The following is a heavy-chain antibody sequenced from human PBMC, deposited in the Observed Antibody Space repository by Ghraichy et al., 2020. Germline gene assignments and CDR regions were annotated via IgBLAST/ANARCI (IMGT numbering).Heavy chain of an antibody. CDR3: ARATRDSSGWYSRPYYFDY. Sequence: SETLSLTCTVSGGSISSYYWSWIRQPPGKGLEWIGYIYTSGSTNYNPSLKSRVTISVDTSKNQFSLKLSSVTAADTAVYYCARATRDSSGWYSRPYYFDYWGQGTLVTVSS. D-gene: IGHD6-19*01. V-gene: IGHV4-4*09. J-gene: IGHJ4*02. CDR2: IYTSGST. CDR1: GGSISSYY.